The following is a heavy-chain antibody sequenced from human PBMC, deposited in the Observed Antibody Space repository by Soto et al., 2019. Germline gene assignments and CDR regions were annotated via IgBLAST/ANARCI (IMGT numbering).Heavy chain of an antibody. D-gene: IGHD6-19*01. J-gene: IGHJ4*02. CDR1: GFTFSSYG. Sequence: QVQLVESGGGVVQPGRSLRLSCAASGFTFSSYGMHWVRQAPGKGLEWVALISFDGSITYYADSVKGRFTISRDNSQNTLYLQMHSLRAEDTSLYYCGAGQFFSDYWGQGTLVTVSS. V-gene: IGHV3-30*03. CDR3: GAGQFFSDY. CDR2: ISFDGSIT.